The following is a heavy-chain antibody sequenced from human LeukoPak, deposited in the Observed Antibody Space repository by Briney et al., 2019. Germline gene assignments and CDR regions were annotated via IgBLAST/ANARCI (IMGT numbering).Heavy chain of an antibody. V-gene: IGHV4-39*01. CDR2: IYYSGST. D-gene: IGHD3-22*01. Sequence: SETLSLTCPVSGGSISSSSYYWGWIRQPPGRGLEWIGSIYYSGSTYYNSSLKSRVTTSVDTSKNQFPLKLSSVTAADTAVYYCARHRIYDSSGYPFDYWWQESMVAVAS. J-gene: IGHJ4*02. CDR1: GGSISSSSYY. CDR3: ARHRIYDSSGYPFDY.